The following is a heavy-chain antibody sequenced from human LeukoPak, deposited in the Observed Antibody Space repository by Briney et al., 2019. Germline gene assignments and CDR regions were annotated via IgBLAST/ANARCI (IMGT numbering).Heavy chain of an antibody. J-gene: IGHJ4*02. V-gene: IGHV3-53*01. CDR3: VRDSSKFEL. Sequence: GGSLRLSCAASGFTVSNNYMSWVRQAPGKGLEWVSVIYSGGNTYYIDSVKGRFTISRDNSKNTVYLQMNSLRVEDTAVYYCVRDSSKFELWGQGTLVTVSS. CDR2: IYSGGNT. CDR1: GFTVSNNY. D-gene: IGHD1-26*01.